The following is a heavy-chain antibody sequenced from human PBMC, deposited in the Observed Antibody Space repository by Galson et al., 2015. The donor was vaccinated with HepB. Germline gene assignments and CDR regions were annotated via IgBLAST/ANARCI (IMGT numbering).Heavy chain of an antibody. J-gene: IGHJ6*02. Sequence: SVKVSCKASGGTFSNHVINWVRQAPGQGLEWMGGIIPMFGEPRHAQKFQDRITLSADASTSTAYMEVTSLQSADTAVYYCARGNYGMDVWGQGPQSSSP. CDR3: ARGNYGMDV. CDR2: IIPMFGEP. V-gene: IGHV1-69*13. CDR1: GGTFSNHV.